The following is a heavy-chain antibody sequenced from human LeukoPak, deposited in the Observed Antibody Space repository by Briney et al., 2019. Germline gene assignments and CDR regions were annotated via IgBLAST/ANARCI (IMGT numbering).Heavy chain of an antibody. V-gene: IGHV3-53*01. Sequence: GGSLRLSCAASGFTFSSNYMSWVRQAPGKGLEWLSVIYRDGSTYYADSVKGRFTISRDNSKNTLYLQMNSLRAEDTAVYYCAREGVASGLDYWGQGTLVIVSS. D-gene: IGHD6-25*01. CDR3: AREGVASGLDY. CDR2: IYRDGST. J-gene: IGHJ4*02. CDR1: GFTFSSNY.